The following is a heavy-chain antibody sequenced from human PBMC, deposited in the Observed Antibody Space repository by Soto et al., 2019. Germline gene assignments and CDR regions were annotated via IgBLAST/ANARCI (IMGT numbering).Heavy chain of an antibody. D-gene: IGHD3-9*01. Sequence: SETLSLTCVVSGGSFSTYYYNWIRQSPGKGLEWIGEINHSGSNNYSPSLKSRVTMSLDTSKNQFSLKLTSVTAADTAVYYRARGGSNDWQVAFDIWGQGTMVTVSS. V-gene: IGHV4-34*01. J-gene: IGHJ3*02. CDR1: GGSFSTYY. CDR2: INHSGSN. CDR3: ARGGSNDWQVAFDI.